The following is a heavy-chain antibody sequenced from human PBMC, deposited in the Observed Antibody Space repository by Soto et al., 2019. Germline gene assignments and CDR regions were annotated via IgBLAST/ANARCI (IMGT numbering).Heavy chain of an antibody. Sequence: GGSLRLSCAASGFTFSSYGMHWVRQAPGKGLEWVAVVSRDGRDKNYAASVKGRFAISRDTSANILSLQMNSLRDEDTAVYYCGREPYISGHYSGGCDVWGQGTMVTVSS. CDR3: GREPYISGHYSGGCDV. J-gene: IGHJ3*01. CDR1: GFTFSSYG. D-gene: IGHD3-22*01. V-gene: IGHV3-30*03. CDR2: VSRDGRDK.